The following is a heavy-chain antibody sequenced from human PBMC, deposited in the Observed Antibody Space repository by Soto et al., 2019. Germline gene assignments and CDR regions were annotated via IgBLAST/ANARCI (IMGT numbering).Heavy chain of an antibody. V-gene: IGHV5-51*01. Sequence: GESLKISCKGSGYKFSNYWIGWVRQMPGKGLEWMGIIYPGDSDTRYSPSFQGQVTISADKSISTAYLQWSSLRASDTAMYYCANGIAARFDNWGQGTLVTVSS. D-gene: IGHD6-6*01. J-gene: IGHJ4*02. CDR3: ANGIAARFDN. CDR1: GYKFSNYW. CDR2: IYPGDSDT.